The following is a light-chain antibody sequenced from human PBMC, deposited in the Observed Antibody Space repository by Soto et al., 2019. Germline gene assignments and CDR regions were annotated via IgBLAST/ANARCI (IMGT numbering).Light chain of an antibody. CDR3: QQYGRSPLT. Sequence: EIVLTQSPATLSLSPGERATLSCRASQSVSSSSLAWFQQKPGQAPRLLIYGASSRATGIPDRFSGSGSGTDFTLTISRLEPEDFAVYHCQQYGRSPLTFGGGTKVDI. CDR1: QSVSSSS. CDR2: GAS. V-gene: IGKV3-20*01. J-gene: IGKJ4*01.